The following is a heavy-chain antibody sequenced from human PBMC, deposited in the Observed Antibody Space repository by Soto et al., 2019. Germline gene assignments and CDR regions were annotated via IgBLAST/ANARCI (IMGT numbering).Heavy chain of an antibody. CDR2: IYYSGST. Sequence: SGGDYRIFKKKHPGKGLEWIGYIYYSGSTYYNPSLKSRVTISVDTSKNQFSLKLSSVTAADTAVYYCARDNSETTIFDYWGKGTLVTVSS. CDR1: SGGDY. V-gene: IGHV4-31*02. J-gene: IGHJ4*02. CDR3: ARDNSETTIFDY. D-gene: IGHD4-17*01.